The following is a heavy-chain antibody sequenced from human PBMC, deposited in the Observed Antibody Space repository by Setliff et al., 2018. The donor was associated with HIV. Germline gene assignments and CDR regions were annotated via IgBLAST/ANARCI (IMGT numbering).Heavy chain of an antibody. D-gene: IGHD3-10*01. V-gene: IGHV1-18*01. J-gene: IGHJ5*02. CDR2: ISAYNGNT. CDR3: GRDSSFGERPKWFDP. Sequence: ASVKVSCKASGYTFTSYGISWVQQAPGQGLEWMGWISAYNGNTNYAPKLQGRVTMTTDKSTSTAYMELRSLRTEGTAVYYCGRDSSFGERPKWFDPWGQGTLVTVSS. CDR1: GYTFTSYG.